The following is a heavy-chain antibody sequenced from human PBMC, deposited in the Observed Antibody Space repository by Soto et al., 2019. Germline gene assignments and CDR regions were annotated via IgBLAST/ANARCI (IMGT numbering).Heavy chain of an antibody. Sequence: QVRLVQSGAEVKKPGASVKVSCKASGYTFTSYGISWVRQAPGQGLEWMGWISAYNGNTKYAQKVQGRVTMTTDTSTSTANMELRSLRSDDTAVYYCARDSSIFLFDYWGQGTLVTVSS. J-gene: IGHJ4*02. CDR1: GYTFTSYG. CDR3: ARDSSIFLFDY. V-gene: IGHV1-18*01. D-gene: IGHD3-9*01. CDR2: ISAYNGNT.